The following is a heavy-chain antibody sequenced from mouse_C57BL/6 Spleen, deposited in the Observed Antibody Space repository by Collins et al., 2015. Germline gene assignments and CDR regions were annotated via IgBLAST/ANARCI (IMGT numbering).Heavy chain of an antibody. CDR3: ARRYGNYPYVMDY. CDR2: INTETGEP. V-gene: IGHV9-2-1*01. D-gene: IGHD2-1*01. CDR1: GYSFTDFS. J-gene: IGHJ4*01. Sequence: QIQLVQSGPELKKPGETVKIPCKASGYSFTDFSIHWVKQAPGEGLKWMGWINTETGEPTYADDFKGRFAFSLETSAGTAYLQINNLKNEDTATYFCARRYGNYPYVMDYWGQGTSVTVSS.